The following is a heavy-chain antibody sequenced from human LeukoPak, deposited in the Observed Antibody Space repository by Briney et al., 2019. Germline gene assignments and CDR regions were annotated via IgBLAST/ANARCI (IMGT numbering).Heavy chain of an antibody. D-gene: IGHD3-10*01. Sequence: PSETLSLTCTVSGGSISSSSYYWGWIRQPPGKGLEWIGSIYYSGSTNYNPSLKSRVTISVDTSKNQFSLKLSSVTAADTAVYYCARTSYVWFGELPIDYWGQGTLVTVSS. V-gene: IGHV4-39*01. CDR2: IYYSGST. J-gene: IGHJ4*02. CDR3: ARTSYVWFGELPIDY. CDR1: GGSISSSSYY.